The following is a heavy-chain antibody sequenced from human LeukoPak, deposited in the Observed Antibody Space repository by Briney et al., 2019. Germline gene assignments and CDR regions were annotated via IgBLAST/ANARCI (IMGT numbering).Heavy chain of an antibody. J-gene: IGHJ5*02. V-gene: IGHV3-7*01. CDR1: GFSFSNYW. CDR2: IKQGGSAK. D-gene: IGHD4-17*01. CDR3: ARDPLSPDYGDLDP. Sequence: GGSLRLSCAASGFSFSNYWMSWVRQAPGKGLEWVANIKQGGSAKYYVDSANGRFTISRDDAKKSVYLQMNSLRVEDTAVYYCARDPLSPDYGDLDPWGQGTLVTVSS.